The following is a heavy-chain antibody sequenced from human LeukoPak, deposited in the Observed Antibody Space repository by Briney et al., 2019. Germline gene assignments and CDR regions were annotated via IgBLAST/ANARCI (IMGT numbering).Heavy chain of an antibody. CDR1: GGSISNYY. CDR3: ARGFDSKSTYFDY. CDR2: IYYSGST. J-gene: IGHJ4*02. V-gene: IGHV4-59*01. D-gene: IGHD5-12*01. Sequence: KPSETLSLSCTVSGGSISNYYWNWLRQPPGKGLEWIGYIYYSGSTNYNPSLKSRVTMSLDRSKNQFSLRLTSVTAADTAVYYCARGFDSKSTYFDYWGQGTLVTVSS.